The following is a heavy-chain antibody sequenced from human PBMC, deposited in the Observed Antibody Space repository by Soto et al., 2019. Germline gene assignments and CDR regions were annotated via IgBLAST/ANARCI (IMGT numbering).Heavy chain of an antibody. D-gene: IGHD4-17*01. CDR1: GYTFTSYD. V-gene: IGHV1-8*01. CDR2: MNPNSGNT. CDR3: ERGRGYGETVIL. Sequence: ASVKVSCKASGYTFTSYDINWVRQATGQGLEWMGWMNPNSGNTGYAQKFQGRVTMTRNTSISTAYMELSSLRSEDTAVYYCERGRGYGETVILWGQGTTVTVSS. J-gene: IGHJ6*02.